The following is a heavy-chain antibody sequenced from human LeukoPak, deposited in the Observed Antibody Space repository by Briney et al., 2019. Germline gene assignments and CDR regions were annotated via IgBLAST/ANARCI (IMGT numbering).Heavy chain of an antibody. D-gene: IGHD3-10*01. J-gene: IGHJ4*02. CDR2: IYYSGST. V-gene: IGHV4-59*11. CDR1: GGSISSHY. Sequence: SETLSLTCTVSGGSISSHYWSWIRQPPGKGLEWIGYIYYSGSTNYNPSLKSRVTISVGTSKNQFSLKLSSVTAADTAVYYCARQWVRGSFDYWGQGTLVTVSS. CDR3: ARQWVRGSFDY.